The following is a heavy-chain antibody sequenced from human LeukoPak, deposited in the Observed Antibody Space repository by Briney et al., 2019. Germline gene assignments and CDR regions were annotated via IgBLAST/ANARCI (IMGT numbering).Heavy chain of an antibody. CDR3: ARVRRGVDAFDI. Sequence: PSETLSLTCTVSGGSISHYYWNWIRQPPGKGLEWIGYFYYTGSTNYNPSLKSRVTISVDTSKNQFSLKLGSVTAADTAVYYCARVRRGVDAFDIWGQGTMVTVS. CDR1: GGSISHYY. CDR2: FYYTGST. D-gene: IGHD3-10*01. J-gene: IGHJ3*02. V-gene: IGHV4-59*01.